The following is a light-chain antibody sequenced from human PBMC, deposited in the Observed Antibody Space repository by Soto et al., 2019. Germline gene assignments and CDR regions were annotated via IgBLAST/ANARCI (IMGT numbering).Light chain of an antibody. J-gene: IGKJ4*01. Sequence: EIVLTQSPATLSLSPGERATLSCRASQSVSSYLAWYQQKPGQAPRLLIYDASNRATGIPARFSGSGSGTDFTLTISSLESEDFAVYYCQQRSNWPPHFGGGTKVEIK. CDR2: DAS. CDR3: QQRSNWPPH. CDR1: QSVSSY. V-gene: IGKV3-11*01.